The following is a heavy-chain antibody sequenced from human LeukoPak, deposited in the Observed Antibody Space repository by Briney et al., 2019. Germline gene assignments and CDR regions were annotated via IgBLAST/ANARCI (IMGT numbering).Heavy chain of an antibody. J-gene: IGHJ6*02. Sequence: GGSLRLSCSASGFTFSNYAMHWVRQAPGKGLEWVSRINPDGITTTCADSVKGRFTISRDNAKNTLFLQMNSLRAEDTAVYYCARDYYYGMDVWGQGTTITVSS. V-gene: IGHV3-74*01. CDR2: INPDGITT. CDR1: GFTFSNYA. CDR3: ARDYYYGMDV.